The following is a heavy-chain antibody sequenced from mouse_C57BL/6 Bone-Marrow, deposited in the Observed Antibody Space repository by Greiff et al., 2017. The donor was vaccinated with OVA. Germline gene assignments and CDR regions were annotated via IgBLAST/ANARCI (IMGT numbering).Heavy chain of an antibody. CDR1: GYTFTDYY. J-gene: IGHJ1*03. V-gene: IGHV1-76*01. D-gene: IGHD2-4*01. CDR2: IYPGSGNT. Sequence: LKQPGASVKLSCKASGYTFTDYYINWVKQRPGQGLEWIARIYPGSGNTYYNEKFKGKATLTAEKSSSTAYMQLSSLTSEDSAVYFCLIYYDYGRPLYWYFDVWGTGTTVTVSS. CDR3: LIYYDYGRPLYWYFDV.